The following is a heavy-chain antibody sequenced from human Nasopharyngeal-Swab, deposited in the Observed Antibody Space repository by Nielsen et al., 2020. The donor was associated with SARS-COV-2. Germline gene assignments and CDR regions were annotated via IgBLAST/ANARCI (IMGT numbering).Heavy chain of an antibody. CDR2: ISGSGGST. Sequence: GESLKISCAASGFTFSSYAMSWVRQAPGKGLEWVSAISGSGGSTYYADSVKGRFTISRDNAKNSLYLQMNSLRAEDTAVYYCARDKDFWSGYYDTTTNYGMDVWGQGTTVTVSS. D-gene: IGHD3-3*01. J-gene: IGHJ6*02. V-gene: IGHV3-23*01. CDR1: GFTFSSYA. CDR3: ARDKDFWSGYYDTTTNYGMDV.